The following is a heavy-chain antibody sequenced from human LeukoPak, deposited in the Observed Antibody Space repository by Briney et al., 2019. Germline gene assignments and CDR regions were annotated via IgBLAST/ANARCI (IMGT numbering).Heavy chain of an antibody. CDR1: GFTFSSYA. V-gene: IGHV3-23*01. J-gene: IGHJ4*02. Sequence: QPGGSLRLSCAASGFTFSSYAMSWVRQAPVKGLEWVSAISGSGGSTYYADSVKGRFTISRDNSKNTLYLQMNSLRAEDTAVYYCAKCFYSSGHYLHYFDYWGQGTLVTVSS. CDR3: AKCFYSSGHYLHYFDY. D-gene: IGHD3-22*01. CDR2: ISGSGGST.